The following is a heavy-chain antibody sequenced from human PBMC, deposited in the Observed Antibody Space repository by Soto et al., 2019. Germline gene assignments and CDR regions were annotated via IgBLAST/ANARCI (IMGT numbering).Heavy chain of an antibody. CDR3: SPRRVLSGGNLFGP. V-gene: IGHV2-5*02. J-gene: IGHJ5*02. CDR1: GFSLSTSGEG. D-gene: IGHD2-15*01. CDR2: IYWDDDK. Sequence: QITLKESGPTLVKPTQTLTLTCTFSGFSLSTSGEGVAWIRQPPGKALEWLALIYWDDDKRLSPALEKRLTNTQETSQNPVVRKIGQLEPFDTATYFLSPRRVLSGGNLFGPWGPGILVNLPS.